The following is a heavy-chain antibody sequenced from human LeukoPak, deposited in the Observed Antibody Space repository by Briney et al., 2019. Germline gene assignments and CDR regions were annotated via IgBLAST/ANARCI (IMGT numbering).Heavy chain of an antibody. CDR3: ARLRGKARPDY. CDR1: GGSISSGGYY. CDR2: IYHSGST. Sequence: KTSETLSLTCTVSGGSISSGGYYWSWIRQPPGKGLEWIGYIYHSGSTYYNPSLKSRVAISVDRSKNQFSLKLSSVTAADTAVYYCARLRGKARPDYWGQGTLVTVSS. D-gene: IGHD6-6*01. V-gene: IGHV4-30-2*01. J-gene: IGHJ4*02.